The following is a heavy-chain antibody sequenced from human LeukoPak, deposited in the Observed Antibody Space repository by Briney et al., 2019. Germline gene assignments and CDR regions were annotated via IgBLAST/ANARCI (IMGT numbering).Heavy chain of an antibody. D-gene: IGHD3-22*01. V-gene: IGHV1-46*01. J-gene: IGHJ5*02. CDR2: INPSGSST. CDR1: GYTFTSYY. Sequence: ASVKVSCKASGYTFTSYYMHWVRQAPGQGLEWMGIINPSGSSTSYAQKFQGRVTMTRDTSTSTVYMELSSLRSEDTAVYYCARGARITMIVVVITKGNWFDPWGQGTLVTVSS. CDR3: ARGARITMIVVVITKGNWFDP.